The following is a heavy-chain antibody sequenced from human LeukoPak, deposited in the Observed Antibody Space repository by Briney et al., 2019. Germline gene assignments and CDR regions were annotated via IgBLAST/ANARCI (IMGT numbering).Heavy chain of an antibody. CDR1: GYSISSGYY. D-gene: IGHD2-8*02. CDR3: ARDGGYWFAFDYYYYYMDV. J-gene: IGHJ6*03. CDR2: IYTSGST. V-gene: IGHV4-38-2*02. Sequence: PSETLSLTCTVSGYSISSGYYWGWTRQPPGKGLEWIGRIYTSGSTNYNPSLKSRVTISVDTSKNQFSLKLSSVTAADTAVYYCARDGGYWFAFDYYYYYMDVWGKGTTVTVSS.